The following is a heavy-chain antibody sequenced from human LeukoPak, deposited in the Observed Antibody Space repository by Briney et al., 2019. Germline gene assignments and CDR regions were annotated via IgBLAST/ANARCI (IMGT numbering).Heavy chain of an antibody. J-gene: IGHJ3*02. CDR2: MSGSDGTT. V-gene: IGHV3-23*01. Sequence: GGSLRLSCAASGFTFSSYEMNWVRQAPGKGLEWVSSMSGSDGTTYYADSVKGRFAISRDNSKNTLYLQIYSLRAEDTAVYYCGKRQHGSGTYYGAFDIWGQGTMVTVSS. D-gene: IGHD3-10*01. CDR1: GFTFSSYE. CDR3: GKRQHGSGTYYGAFDI.